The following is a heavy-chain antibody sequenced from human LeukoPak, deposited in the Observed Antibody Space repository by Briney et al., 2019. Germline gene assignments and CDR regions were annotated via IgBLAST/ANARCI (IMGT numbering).Heavy chain of an antibody. CDR2: IYYSGST. D-gene: IGHD4-17*01. CDR1: GGSISSSSYY. J-gene: IGHJ4*02. Sequence: TPSETLSLTCTVSGGSISSSSYYWGWIRQPPGKGLEWIGNIYYSGSTNYNPSLKSRVTISVDTSKNQFSLKLSSVTAADTAVYYCARGSDYDHWGQGTLVTVSS. V-gene: IGHV4-39*07. CDR3: ARGSDYDH.